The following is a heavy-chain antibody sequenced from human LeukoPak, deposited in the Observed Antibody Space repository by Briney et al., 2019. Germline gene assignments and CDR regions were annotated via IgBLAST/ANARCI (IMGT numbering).Heavy chain of an antibody. CDR1: GGSISNGGYY. J-gene: IGHJ4*02. CDR3: ARSPGDFCLFDY. CDR2: IYYTGRP. V-gene: IGHV4-31*03. D-gene: IGHD2-21*01. Sequence: SETLSLTCTVSGGSISNGGYYWSWVRQPPGKGLEWIGYIYYTGRPIYNPSPKSRLTIPVDTSENQFSLNLSSVAAADTAVYYCARSPGDFCLFDYWGQGTLVTVSS.